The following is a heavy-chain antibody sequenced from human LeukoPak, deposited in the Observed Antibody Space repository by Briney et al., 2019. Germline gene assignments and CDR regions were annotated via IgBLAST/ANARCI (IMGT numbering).Heavy chain of an antibody. J-gene: IGHJ4*02. CDR2: IHRGGSI. V-gene: IGHV3-66*01. Sequence: GGSLRLSCAVSTFTVSDAYMSWVRQAPGKGLEWVSLIHRGGSIYHTDSVKGRFTISRDNSKNTLYLQMNSLRDEDTAVYYCASYGSGSHYNFFDYWGQGILVTVSS. CDR3: ASYGSGSHYNFFDY. D-gene: IGHD3-10*01. CDR1: TFTVSDAY.